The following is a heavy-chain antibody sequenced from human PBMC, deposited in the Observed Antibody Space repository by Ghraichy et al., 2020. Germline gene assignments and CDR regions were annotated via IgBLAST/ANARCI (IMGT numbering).Heavy chain of an antibody. V-gene: IGHV3-73*01. CDR1: GFTFSGSS. Sequence: LSLTCEASGFTFSGSSIHWVRQASGKGLEWVGRIRSKANSYATAYAASVKGRFTISRDDSKNTAYLEMNSLKTEDTAVYYCISNWNDPYYYYGMDVWGQGTTVTVSS. J-gene: IGHJ6*02. CDR2: IRSKANSYAT. D-gene: IGHD1-1*01. CDR3: ISNWNDPYYYYGMDV.